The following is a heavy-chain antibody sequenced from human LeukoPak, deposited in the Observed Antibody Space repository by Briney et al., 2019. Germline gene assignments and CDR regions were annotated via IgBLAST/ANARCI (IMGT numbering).Heavy chain of an antibody. V-gene: IGHV4-34*01. CDR1: GGSFSGYY. CDR3: ARNHIITMISYYYDMDV. CDR2: INHSGST. D-gene: IGHD3-22*01. J-gene: IGHJ6*02. Sequence: PSETLSLTCAVYGGSFSGYYWSWIRQPPGKELEWIGEINHSGSTNYNPSLKSRVTISVDTSKNQFSLKLSSVTAADTAVYYCARNHIITMISYYYDMDVWGQGTTVTVSS.